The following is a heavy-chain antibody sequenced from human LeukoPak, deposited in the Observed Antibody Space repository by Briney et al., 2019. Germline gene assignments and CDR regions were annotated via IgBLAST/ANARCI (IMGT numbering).Heavy chain of an antibody. Sequence: GGSLRLSCAASGFTFSSYGMHWVRQAPGKGLEWVAVISYDGSNKYYADSVKGRFTISRDNSKNTLYLQMDSLRAEDTAVYYCARDRAWNYFDYWGQGTLVTVFS. CDR3: ARDRAWNYFDY. CDR2: ISYDGSNK. J-gene: IGHJ4*02. D-gene: IGHD3-3*01. V-gene: IGHV3-30*03. CDR1: GFTFSSYG.